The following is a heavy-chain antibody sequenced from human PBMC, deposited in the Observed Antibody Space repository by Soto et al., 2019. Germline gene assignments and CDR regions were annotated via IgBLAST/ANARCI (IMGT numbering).Heavy chain of an antibody. Sequence: EVQLLGSGGGLVQPGGSLRLSCVGSGFPFSTYWMNWVCQAPGKGLEWVANINPDGNVGTYVDSVRGRFTTSRDNAKNSLYLQMNSLRADDTAVYFCAGWGGHDYNYWGQGIMVTVSS. CDR3: AGWGGHDYNY. CDR2: INPDGNVG. CDR1: GFPFSTYW. D-gene: IGHD4-4*01. J-gene: IGHJ4*02. V-gene: IGHV3-7*03.